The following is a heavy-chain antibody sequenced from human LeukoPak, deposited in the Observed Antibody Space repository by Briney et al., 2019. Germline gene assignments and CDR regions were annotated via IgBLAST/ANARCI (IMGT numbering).Heavy chain of an antibody. Sequence: GGSLRLSCVSSGFTFAKVWMNWVRQAPGKDLEWVGRIKTNADGEPTDYAAPVEGRFVISRDDSKKTLYLEMNSLRVDGTALYLCTTGIDDGGGYWGQGTMVTVSS. CDR1: GFTFAKVW. V-gene: IGHV3-15*07. CDR3: TTGIDDGGGY. CDR2: IKTNADGEPT. J-gene: IGHJ4*02. D-gene: IGHD1-1*01.